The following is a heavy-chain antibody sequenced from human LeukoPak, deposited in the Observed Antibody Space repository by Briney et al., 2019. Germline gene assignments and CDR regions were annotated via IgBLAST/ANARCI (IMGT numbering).Heavy chain of an antibody. CDR2: ISWDGGST. J-gene: IGHJ6*03. V-gene: IGHV3-43D*03. D-gene: IGHD3-10*01. CDR1: GFTFDDYA. Sequence: GGSLRLSCAASGFTFDDYAMHWVRQAPGKGLEWVSLISWDGGSTYYADSVKGRFTISRDNSKNSLYLQMNSLRAEDTALYYCAKDIASGGYFNYYYMDVWGKGTTVTVSS. CDR3: AKDIASGGYFNYYYMDV.